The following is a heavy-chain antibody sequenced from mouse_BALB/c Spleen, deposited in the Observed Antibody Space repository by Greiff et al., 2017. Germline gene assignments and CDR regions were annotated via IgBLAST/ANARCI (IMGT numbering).Heavy chain of an antibody. J-gene: IGHJ4*01. D-gene: IGHD2-2*01. V-gene: IGHV3-6*02. CDR3: ARRDGYDGGYAMDY. CDR2: ISYDGSN. Sequence: VQLKESGPGLVKPSQSLSLTCSVTGYSITSGYYWNWIRQFPGNKLEWMGYISYDGSNNYNPSLKNRISITRDTSKNQFFLKLNSVTTEDTATYYCARRDGYDGGYAMDYWGQGTSVTVSS. CDR1: GYSITSGYY.